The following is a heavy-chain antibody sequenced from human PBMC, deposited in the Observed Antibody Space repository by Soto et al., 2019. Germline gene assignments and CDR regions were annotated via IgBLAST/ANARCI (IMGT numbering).Heavy chain of an antibody. V-gene: IGHV3-23*01. CDR2: ISRSGGST. D-gene: IGHD3-3*01. CDR1: GFTFSSYA. J-gene: IGHJ5*02. CDR3: AKYYDFWSGYPNWFDP. Sequence: GGSLRLSCAASGFTFSSYAMSWVRQAPGKGLEWVSAISRSGGSTYYADSVKGRFAISRDNSRTTLYLQMNSLRAEDTAIYYCAKYYDFWSGYPNWFDPWGQGTLVTVSS.